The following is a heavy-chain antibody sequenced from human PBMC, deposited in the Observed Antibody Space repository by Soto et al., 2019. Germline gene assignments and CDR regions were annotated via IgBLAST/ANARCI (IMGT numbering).Heavy chain of an antibody. CDR1: GYTFTGYH. D-gene: IGHD5-18*01. CDR3: ARVNWKSTAMTPFDY. CDR2: INPNSGGT. J-gene: IGHJ4*02. Sequence: GASVKVSCKASGYTFTGYHMHSVRQSPEQGLEWMGWINPNSGGTNYAQKFQGWVTMTRDTSISTAYMELSRLRSDDTAVYYCARVNWKSTAMTPFDYWGQGTLVTVTS. V-gene: IGHV1-2*04.